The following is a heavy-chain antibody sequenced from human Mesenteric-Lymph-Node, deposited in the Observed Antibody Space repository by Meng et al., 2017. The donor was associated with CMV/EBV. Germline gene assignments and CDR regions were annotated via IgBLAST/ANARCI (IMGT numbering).Heavy chain of an antibody. V-gene: IGHV1-46*02. CDR2: INPSGGST. CDR1: GYIFNIYN. Sequence: ASVKVSCKSSGYIFNIYNMHWVRQAPGQGLEWMGLINPSGGSTNYAQKFQGRVTMTRDTSTSTVYMELRSLRSEDTAVHYCARDGYNSLGLVDHWGQGTLVTVSS. D-gene: IGHD5-24*01. J-gene: IGHJ1*01. CDR3: ARDGYNSLGLVDH.